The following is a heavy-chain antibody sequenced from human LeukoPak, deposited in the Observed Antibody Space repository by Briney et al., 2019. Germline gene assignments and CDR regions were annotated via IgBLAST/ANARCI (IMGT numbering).Heavy chain of an antibody. CDR2: IYYSGST. CDR3: ASFMVRGVMSFDY. J-gene: IGHJ4*02. CDR1: GGSISSYY. Sequence: SETLSLTCTVSGGSISSYYWSWIRQPPGKGLEWIGYIYYSGSTNYNPSLKSRVTISVDTSKNQFSLKLSSVTAADTAVYYCASFMVRGVMSFDYWGQGTLVTVSS. V-gene: IGHV4-59*01. D-gene: IGHD3-10*01.